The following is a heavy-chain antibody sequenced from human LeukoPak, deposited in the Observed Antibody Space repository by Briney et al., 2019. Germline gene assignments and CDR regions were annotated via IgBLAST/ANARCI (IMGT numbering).Heavy chain of an antibody. CDR2: IFYSGST. Sequence: SETQSLTCTVSVGSISTSNYFWVWIRQPPGKGLEWIGNIFYSGSTYYSPSLKSRVTISLDTSRNQFSLKLNSVTAADTAVYYCARNYNQRGGPTVTLFLAKIHWFDPWGQGTLVTVSS. V-gene: IGHV4-39*07. CDR3: ARNYNQRGGPTVTLFLAKIHWFDP. J-gene: IGHJ5*02. D-gene: IGHD4-17*01. CDR1: VGSISTSNYF.